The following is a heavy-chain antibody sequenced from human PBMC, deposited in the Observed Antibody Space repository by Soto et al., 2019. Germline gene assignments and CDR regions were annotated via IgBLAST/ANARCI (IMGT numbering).Heavy chain of an antibody. CDR3: AKGGWEMTKSGDDY. V-gene: IGHV3-30*18. D-gene: IGHD1-26*01. Sequence: QVQRVESGGGVVQPGRSLRLSCAASGFTFSSYGMHWVRQAPGKGLEWVAVISYDGSNKYYADSVKGRFTISRDNSKNTLYLQMNSLRAEDTAVYYCAKGGWEMTKSGDDYWGQGTLVTVSS. CDR1: GFTFSSYG. CDR2: ISYDGSNK. J-gene: IGHJ4*02.